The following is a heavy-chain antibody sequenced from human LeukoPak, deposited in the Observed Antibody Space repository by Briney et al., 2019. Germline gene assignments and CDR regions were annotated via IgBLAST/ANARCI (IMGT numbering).Heavy chain of an antibody. J-gene: IGHJ4*02. CDR3: ARLVPRGSGWGVLSEFDY. CDR1: DGSISTYY. D-gene: IGHD6-19*01. Sequence: SETLSLTCTVSDGSISTYYWSWIRQPPGKGLEWIGYIYYSGSTNYSPSLKSRVTMSVDTSKNQFSLRLSSVTAADTAVYYCARLVPRGSGWGVLSEFDYWGQGALVTVSS. V-gene: IGHV4-59*08. CDR2: IYYSGST.